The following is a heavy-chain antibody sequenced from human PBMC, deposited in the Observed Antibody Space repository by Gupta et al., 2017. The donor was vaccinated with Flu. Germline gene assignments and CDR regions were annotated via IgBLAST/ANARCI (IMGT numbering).Heavy chain of an antibody. V-gene: IGHV4-61*02. Sequence: QIQLQESGPGLVRSSQTLSLICTVPGGSISSGSHYWSWIRQPAGKGLEWIGRVYGNGSTKYNPSLKSRVAISIDTSKNQFSLNLRSVIPTDTAVYYCARSDGHLDFWSGYYTDFWGQGTLVTVSS. J-gene: IGHJ4*02. CDR3: ARSDGHLDFWSGYYTDF. CDR2: VYGNGST. CDR1: GGSISSGSHY. D-gene: IGHD3-3*01.